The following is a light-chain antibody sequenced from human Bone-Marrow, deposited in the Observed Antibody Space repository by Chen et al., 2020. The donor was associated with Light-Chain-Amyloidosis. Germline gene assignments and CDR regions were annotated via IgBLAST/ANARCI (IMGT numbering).Light chain of an antibody. CDR1: NSNFGINY. CDR2: ENN. Sequence: QSVLTQPPSVSAAPGQKATISCSGSNSNFGINYVSWYQQLLGTSPKLLIYENNQRPSEIPDRFAGSKAGTSATLGVAGLQTGDEADYYCATWDSSLTVWMFGGGTKLTVL. J-gene: IGLJ3*02. CDR3: ATWDSSLTVWM. V-gene: IGLV1-51*02.